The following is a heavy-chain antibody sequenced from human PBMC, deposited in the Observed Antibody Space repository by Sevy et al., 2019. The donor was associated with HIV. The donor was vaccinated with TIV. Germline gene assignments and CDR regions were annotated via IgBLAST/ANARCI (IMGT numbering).Heavy chain of an antibody. Sequence: SETLSLTCTVSGGSISSGGYYWSWIRQHPGKGLEWIGYIYYSGSTYYNPSLKSRVTISVDTSKNQFSRKLSSVTAAGTAMYYCARDGRFWSGHYFDYWGQGTLVTVSS. V-gene: IGHV4-31*03. CDR2: IYYSGST. D-gene: IGHD3-3*01. CDR1: GGSISSGGYY. J-gene: IGHJ4*02. CDR3: ARDGRFWSGHYFDY.